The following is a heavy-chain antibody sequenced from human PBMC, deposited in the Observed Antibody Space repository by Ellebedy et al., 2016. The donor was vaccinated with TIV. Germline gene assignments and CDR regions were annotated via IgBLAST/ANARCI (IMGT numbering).Heavy chain of an antibody. CDR3: ARVSSRIFDY. CDR2: IYYSGST. V-gene: IGHV4-39*07. Sequence: GSLRLXCTVSGGSISSYYWGWIRQPSGKGLEWIGSIYYSGSTYYNPSLKSRVTISVDTSKNQFSLKLSSVTAADTAVYYCARVSSRIFDYWGQGTLVTVSS. CDR1: GGSISSYY. J-gene: IGHJ4*02. D-gene: IGHD2-2*01.